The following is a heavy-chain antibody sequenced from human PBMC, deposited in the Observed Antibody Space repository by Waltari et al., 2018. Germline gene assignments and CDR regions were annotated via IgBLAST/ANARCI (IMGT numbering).Heavy chain of an antibody. CDR2: IYHSGST. Sequence: QVQLQESGPGLVKPSETLSLTCTVSGYSISSGYYWGWIRQPPGKGLEWIGSIYHSGSTYYHPSLKSRVTISVDTSKNQFSLKLSSVTAADTAVYYCAREGFRVRGVGWFDPWGQGTLVTVSS. J-gene: IGHJ5*02. CDR1: GYSISSGYY. CDR3: AREGFRVRGVGWFDP. V-gene: IGHV4-38-2*02. D-gene: IGHD3-10*01.